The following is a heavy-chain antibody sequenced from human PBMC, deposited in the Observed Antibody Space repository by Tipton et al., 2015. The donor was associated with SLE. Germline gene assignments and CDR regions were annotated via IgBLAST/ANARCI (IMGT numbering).Heavy chain of an antibody. V-gene: IGHV3-30-3*01. Sequence: RSLRLSCAASGFTFSSYAMHWVRQAPGKGLEWVAVISYDGSNKYYADSVKGRFTISRDNSKNTLYLQMNSLRAEDTAVYYCAKDREVIAVAGFSFDYWGQGTLVTVSS. CDR3: AKDREVIAVAGFSFDY. CDR1: GFTFSSYA. J-gene: IGHJ4*02. D-gene: IGHD6-19*01. CDR2: ISYDGSNK.